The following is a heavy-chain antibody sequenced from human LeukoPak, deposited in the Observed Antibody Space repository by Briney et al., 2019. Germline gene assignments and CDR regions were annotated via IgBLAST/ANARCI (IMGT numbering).Heavy chain of an antibody. CDR3: SRHEALPGDY. CDR1: GFTFSGST. Sequence: GGSLRLSCAASGFTFSGSTVHWVRQASGKGRDWVGHIRTKANNYATAYAASVKGRFTISRDDSKNTAYLQMNSLKIEDTAVYYCSRHEALPGDYWGQGTLVTVSS. CDR2: IRTKANNYAT. V-gene: IGHV3-73*01. J-gene: IGHJ4*02. D-gene: IGHD2-21*02.